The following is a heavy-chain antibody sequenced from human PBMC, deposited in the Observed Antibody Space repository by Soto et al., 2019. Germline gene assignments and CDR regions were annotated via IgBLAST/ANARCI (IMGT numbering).Heavy chain of an antibody. D-gene: IGHD2-21*02. CDR1: GFTFTSSA. CDR3: AADYDCGGDCYGDY. V-gene: IGHV1-58*01. J-gene: IGHJ4*02. CDR2: IVVGSGNT. Sequence: QMQLVQSGPEVKKPGTSVKVSCKASGFTFTSSAVQWVRQARGQRLEWIGWIVVGSGNTNYAQKFQERVTITRDMSTSTAYMELSSLRSEDTAVYYCAADYDCGGDCYGDYWGQGTLVTVSS.